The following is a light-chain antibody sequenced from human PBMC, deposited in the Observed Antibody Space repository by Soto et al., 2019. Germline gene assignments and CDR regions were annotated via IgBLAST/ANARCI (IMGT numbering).Light chain of an antibody. CDR1: SSNIGAGYD. V-gene: IGLV1-40*01. CDR3: QSYDSSLSGWV. Sequence: QSVLTQPPSASGAPGQRVTISCTGSSSNIGAGYDVHWYQQLPGTAPKLLIYGNSNRPSGVPDRFSGSKSGTSASLAITGLQADDEADYYCQSYDSSLSGWVFGGGTKLTVL. CDR2: GNS. J-gene: IGLJ3*02.